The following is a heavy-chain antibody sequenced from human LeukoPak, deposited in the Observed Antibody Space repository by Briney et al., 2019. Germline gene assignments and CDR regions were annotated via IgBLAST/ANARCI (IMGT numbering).Heavy chain of an antibody. J-gene: IGHJ4*02. D-gene: IGHD3-10*01. Sequence: PGGSLRLSCAASGFTFSSYAMHWVRQAPGKGLEWVAVISYDGSNKYYADSVKGRFTISRDNSKNTLYLQMNSLRAEDTAVYYCARSHRAEWGQGTLVTVSS. CDR2: ISYDGSNK. CDR3: ARSHRAE. V-gene: IGHV3-30-3*01. CDR1: GFTFSSYA.